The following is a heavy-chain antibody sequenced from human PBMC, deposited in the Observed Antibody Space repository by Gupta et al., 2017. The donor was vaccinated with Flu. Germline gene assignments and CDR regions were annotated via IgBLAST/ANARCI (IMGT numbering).Heavy chain of an antibody. V-gene: IGHV1-69*01. CDR2: IIPVFGPT. D-gene: IGHD2-15*01. J-gene: IGHJ4*02. CDR3: ARKGGGHCSGGTCYSFDY. Sequence: QVQLVQSGDEVKKPRSSVKVSCKASGVTFSSYAINWVRQAPGQGLKWMGGIIPVFGPTNYAQKFQDRVTIAAAESTSTAYMGLSSLKSENTAVYYCARKGGGHCSGGTCYSFDYWGQGTLVTVSS. CDR1: GVTFSSYA.